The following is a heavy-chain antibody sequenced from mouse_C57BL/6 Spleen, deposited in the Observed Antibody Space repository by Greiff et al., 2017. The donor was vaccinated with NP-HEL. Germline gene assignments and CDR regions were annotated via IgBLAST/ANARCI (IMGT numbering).Heavy chain of an antibody. Sequence: DVQLQESGPGMVKPSQSLSLTCTVTGYSITSGYDWHWIRHFPGNKLEWMGYISYSGSTNYNPSLKSRISITHDTSKNHFFLKLNSVTTEDTATYYCARLYDSGYFDYWGQGTTLTVSS. D-gene: IGHD2-3*01. V-gene: IGHV3-1*01. CDR1: GYSITSGYD. CDR2: ISYSGST. CDR3: ARLYDSGYFDY. J-gene: IGHJ2*01.